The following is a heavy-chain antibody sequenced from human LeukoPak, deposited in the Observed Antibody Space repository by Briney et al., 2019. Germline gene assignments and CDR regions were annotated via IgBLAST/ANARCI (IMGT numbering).Heavy chain of an antibody. Sequence: GGSLRLSCAASGFTFSSYWMHWVRQAPGKGLVWVSRINSDGSSTSYADSVKGRFTISRDNAKNTLYLQMNSLRAEDTAVYYCARVGFRYCSGGSCYVLDYWGQGTLVTVSS. CDR1: GFTFSSYW. V-gene: IGHV3-74*01. J-gene: IGHJ4*02. D-gene: IGHD2-15*01. CDR3: ARVGFRYCSGGSCYVLDY. CDR2: INSDGSST.